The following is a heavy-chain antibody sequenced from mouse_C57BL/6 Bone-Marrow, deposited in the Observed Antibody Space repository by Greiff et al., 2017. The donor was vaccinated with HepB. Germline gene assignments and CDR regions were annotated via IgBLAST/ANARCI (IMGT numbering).Heavy chain of an antibody. V-gene: IGHV5-4*01. CDR1: GFTFSSYA. Sequence: EVQLVESGGGLVKPGGSLKLSCAASGFTFSSYAMSWVRQTPEKRLEWVATISDGGSYTYYPDTVKGRFTISRDNAKNNLYLQMSHLKSEDTAMYYCARDVVYAMDYWGQGTSVTVSS. J-gene: IGHJ4*01. CDR3: ARDVVYAMDY. D-gene: IGHD1-1*02. CDR2: ISDGGSYT.